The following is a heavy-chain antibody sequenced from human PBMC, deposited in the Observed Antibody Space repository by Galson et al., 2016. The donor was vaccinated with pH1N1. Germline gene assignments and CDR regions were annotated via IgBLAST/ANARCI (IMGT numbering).Heavy chain of an antibody. CDR1: GGTLSNSA. Sequence: KVSCKASGGTLSNSAVSWVRQAPGQGLEWMGGISPIFGSINYAQRFQGRVTITADIFANTAYVELSSLRSEDTAIYYCATAGPLVREILYFSYAMDVWGQGTTVTVSS. CDR3: ATAGPLVREILYFSYAMDV. J-gene: IGHJ6*02. D-gene: IGHD3-10*01. CDR2: ISPIFGSI. V-gene: IGHV1-69*06.